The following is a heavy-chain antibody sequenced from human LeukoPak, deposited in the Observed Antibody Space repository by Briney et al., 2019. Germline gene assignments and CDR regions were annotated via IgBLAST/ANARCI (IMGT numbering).Heavy chain of an antibody. Sequence: GGSLRLSCVGTGFTFSTYRMNWVRQAPGKGLEWVSSISSSSSYIYYADSVKGRITISRDNAKNSLYLQMNSLRAEDTAVYYCARDHIVGATNFDDWGQGTLVTVSS. V-gene: IGHV3-21*04. CDR3: ARDHIVGATNFDD. CDR1: GFTFSTYR. J-gene: IGHJ4*02. CDR2: ISSSSSYI. D-gene: IGHD1-26*01.